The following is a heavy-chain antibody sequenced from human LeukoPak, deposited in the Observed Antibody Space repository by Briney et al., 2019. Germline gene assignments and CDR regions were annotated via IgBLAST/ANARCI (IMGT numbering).Heavy chain of an antibody. J-gene: IGHJ3*02. CDR2: IYTSRST. D-gene: IGHD3-10*01. Sequence: SETLSLTCTVSGGSISSYYWSWIRQPAGKGLEWIGRIYTSRSTNYNPSLKSRVTMSVDTSKNQFSLKLSSVTAADTAVYYCARRLPERGQEDNAFDIWGQGTMVTVSS. V-gene: IGHV4-4*07. CDR1: GGSISSYY. CDR3: ARRLPERGQEDNAFDI.